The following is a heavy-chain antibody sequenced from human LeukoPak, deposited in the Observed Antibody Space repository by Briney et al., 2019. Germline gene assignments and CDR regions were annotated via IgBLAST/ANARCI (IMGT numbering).Heavy chain of an antibody. D-gene: IGHD6-6*01. CDR2: IYYSGST. Sequence: SETLSLTCTVSGGSISSGDYYWSWIRQPPGKGLEWIGYIYYSGSTSYNPSLKSRVTILVDTSKNQFSLKLSSVTAADTAVYYCARDRIAASHFDSWGQGTLVTVSS. V-gene: IGHV4-30-4*08. CDR1: GGSISSGDYY. CDR3: ARDRIAASHFDS. J-gene: IGHJ4*02.